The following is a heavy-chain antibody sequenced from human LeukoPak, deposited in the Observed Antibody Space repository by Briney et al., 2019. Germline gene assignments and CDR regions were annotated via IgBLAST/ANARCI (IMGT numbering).Heavy chain of an antibody. J-gene: IGHJ4*02. D-gene: IGHD6-19*01. Sequence: PSETLSLTCAVSGGSISSGGYSWSWIRQPPGKGLEWIGYIYHSGSTYYNPSLKSRVTISVDRSKNQFSLKLSSVTAADTAVYYCARVVGVSSGWYGGEEGCFDYWGQGTLVTVSS. CDR2: IYHSGST. CDR1: GGSISSGGYS. V-gene: IGHV4-30-2*01. CDR3: ARVVGVSSGWYGGEEGCFDY.